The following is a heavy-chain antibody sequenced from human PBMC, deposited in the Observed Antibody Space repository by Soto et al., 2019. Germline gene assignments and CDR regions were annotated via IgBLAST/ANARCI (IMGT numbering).Heavy chain of an antibody. V-gene: IGHV3-23*01. CDR1: GFTFSSYA. CDR3: AKDSDPVSTSSGDV. J-gene: IGHJ6*02. D-gene: IGHD6-25*01. CDR2: ISGSGGST. Sequence: EVQLLESGGGLVQPGGSLRLSFAASGFTFSSYAMSWVRQAPGKGLAWVSAISGSGGSTYYADSVKGRFTISRDNSKNTLYLQMNSLRAEDTAVYYCAKDSDPVSTSSGDVWGQGTTVTVSS.